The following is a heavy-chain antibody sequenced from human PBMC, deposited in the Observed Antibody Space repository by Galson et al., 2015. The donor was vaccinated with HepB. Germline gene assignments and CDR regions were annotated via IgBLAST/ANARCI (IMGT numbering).Heavy chain of an antibody. CDR3: ARGRTYSSSWPDAFDI. V-gene: IGHV4-39*07. CDR1: GGSISSSSYY. D-gene: IGHD6-13*01. Sequence: ETLSLTCTVSGGSISSSSYYRGWIRQPPGMGLEWIGSIYYSGSTYYNPSLKSRVTISVDTSKNQFSLKLSSVTAADTAVYYCARGRTYSSSWPDAFDIWGQGTMVTVSS. CDR2: IYYSGST. J-gene: IGHJ3*02.